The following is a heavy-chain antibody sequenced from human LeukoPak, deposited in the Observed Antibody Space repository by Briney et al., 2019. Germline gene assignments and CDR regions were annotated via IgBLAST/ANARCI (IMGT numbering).Heavy chain of an antibody. J-gene: IGHJ6*02. CDR3: ARDGSGYLPYYYGMDV. CDR2: MNPNSGNT. D-gene: IGHD3-22*01. V-gene: IGHV1-8*01. CDR1: GYTFTSYD. Sequence: ASVKVSCKASGYTFTSYDINWVRRATGQGLEWMGWMNPNSGNTGYAQKFQGRVTMTRNTSISTAYMELSSLRSEDTAVYYCARDGSGYLPYYYGMDVWGQGTTVTVSS.